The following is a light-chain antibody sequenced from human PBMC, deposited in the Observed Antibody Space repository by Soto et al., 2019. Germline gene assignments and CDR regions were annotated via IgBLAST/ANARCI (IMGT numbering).Light chain of an antibody. CDR2: GAS. Sequence: ETVMTQSPATLSVSPGERATLSCRASQSVGSKVAWYQQKPGQAPSLLIYGASTRATGIPVRFSGRGSGTDFTLTISSLQSEDFAVYYCQQYSNWPPVTFGGGTKVDIK. CDR3: QQYSNWPPVT. CDR1: QSVGSK. V-gene: IGKV3-15*01. J-gene: IGKJ4*01.